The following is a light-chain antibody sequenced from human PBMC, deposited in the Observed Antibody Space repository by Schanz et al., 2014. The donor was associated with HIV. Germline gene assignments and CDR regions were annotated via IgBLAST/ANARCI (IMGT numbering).Light chain of an antibody. V-gene: IGKV3-20*01. J-gene: IGKJ2*01. CDR2: GAS. Sequence: EIVLTQSPGTLSLSPGERATLSCRASQSVSSSYLAWYQQKPGQAPRLLIYGASSRATGIPDRFSGSGSGTDFTLTISSLEPEDFAVYYCQQYNNWPLYTFGQGTKLEIK. CDR1: QSVSSSY. CDR3: QQYNNWPLYT.